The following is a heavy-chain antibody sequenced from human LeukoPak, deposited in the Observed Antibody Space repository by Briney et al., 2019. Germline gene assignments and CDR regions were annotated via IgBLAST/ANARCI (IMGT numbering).Heavy chain of an antibody. Sequence: QPGGSLRLSCAASTSIFSSYWMHWVRQPPGKGLVWVSRINSDGNSKSYADFVKGRFTISRDNAKNTLYLQMNSLRVEDTAVYYCARDREAAADLGYWGQGTLVTVSS. CDR3: ARDREAAADLGY. CDR2: INSDGNSK. J-gene: IGHJ4*02. CDR1: TSIFSSYW. D-gene: IGHD6-13*01. V-gene: IGHV3-74*01.